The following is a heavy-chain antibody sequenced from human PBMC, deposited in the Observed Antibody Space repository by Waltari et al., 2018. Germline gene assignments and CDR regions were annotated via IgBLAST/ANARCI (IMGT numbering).Heavy chain of an antibody. J-gene: IGHJ4*02. CDR3: ARGEDSSGYYYFDY. D-gene: IGHD3-22*01. Sequence: QVQLQESGPGLVKPSQTLSLTCTVSGGSISRGGYYWSWIRQHPGKGLEWIGYLYYSGSTYYNPSLKSRVTISVDTSKNQFSLKLSSVTAADTAVYYCARGEDSSGYYYFDYWGQGTLVTVSS. V-gene: IGHV4-31*03. CDR2: LYYSGST. CDR1: GGSISRGGYY.